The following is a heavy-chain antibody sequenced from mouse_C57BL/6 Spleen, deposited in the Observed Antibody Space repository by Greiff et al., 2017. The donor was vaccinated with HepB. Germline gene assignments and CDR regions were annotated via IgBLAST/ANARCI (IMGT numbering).Heavy chain of an antibody. CDR2: IDPENGDT. J-gene: IGHJ4*01. CDR1: GFNIKDDY. CDR3: TTKKYYYGRSLMDY. D-gene: IGHD1-1*01. Sequence: VQLQQSGAELVRPGASVKLSCTASGFNIKDDYMHWVKQRPEQGLEWIGWIDPENGDTEYASKFQGKATITADTSSNTAYLQLSSLTSEDTAVYYDTTKKYYYGRSLMDYWGQGTSVTVSS. V-gene: IGHV14-4*01.